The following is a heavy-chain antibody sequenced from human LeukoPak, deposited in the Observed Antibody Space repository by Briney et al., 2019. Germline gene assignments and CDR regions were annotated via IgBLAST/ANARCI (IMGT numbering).Heavy chain of an antibody. J-gene: IGHJ4*02. V-gene: IGHV3-33*01. CDR2: IWYDGSNK. Sequence: GRSLRLPCAASGFTFSSYGMHWVRQAPGKGLEGVAVIWYDGSNKYYADSVKGRFTISRDHSKNTLYLQINSLKADDAAVYYCARAWSGTQYYFDYWGQGTLVTVSS. D-gene: IGHD3-3*01. CDR1: GFTFSSYG. CDR3: ARAWSGTQYYFDY.